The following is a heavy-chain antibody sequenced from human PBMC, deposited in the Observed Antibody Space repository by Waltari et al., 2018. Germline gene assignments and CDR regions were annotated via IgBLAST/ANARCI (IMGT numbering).Heavy chain of an antibody. V-gene: IGHV4-34*01. CDR1: VVSFSGYY. Sequence: QVQLQQWGAGLLKPSETLSLTCALSVVSFSGYYWSWIPQPPGKGLAWVGELNHRGSPNYNPSLKSRVTISVDTSKNQFSLKLSSVTAADTAVYYCARGLRDIGTRGYYYYYYGMDVWGQGTTVTVSS. CDR3: ARGLRDIGTRGYYYYYYGMDV. CDR2: LNHRGSP. D-gene: IGHD5-12*01. J-gene: IGHJ6*02.